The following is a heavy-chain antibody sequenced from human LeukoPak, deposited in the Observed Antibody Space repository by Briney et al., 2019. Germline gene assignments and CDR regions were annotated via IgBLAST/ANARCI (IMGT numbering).Heavy chain of an antibody. V-gene: IGHV4-59*08. CDR3: ARHGRMVIMSKFSTGIDQ. CDR2: IYYTGMS. J-gene: IGHJ4*02. D-gene: IGHD2-8*01. CDR1: DGSISSYF. Sequence: PSETLSLTCTVPDGSISSYFWSWIRQPPGKGLEWIVYIYYTGMSNSKPSLKSRVTISMDTSKNQFSLQLSSVTAADTAIYYCARHGRMVIMSKFSTGIDQWGQGTLVTVSS.